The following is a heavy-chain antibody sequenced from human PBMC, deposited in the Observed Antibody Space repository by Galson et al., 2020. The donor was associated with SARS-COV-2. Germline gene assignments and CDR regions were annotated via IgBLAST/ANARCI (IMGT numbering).Heavy chain of an antibody. CDR1: GFTFNNYA. D-gene: IGHD5-12*01. Sequence: GGSLRLSCAASGFTFNNYAMHWVRQAPGKGLEWLSVILSTGSDTYYADSVKGRFTISRDNSKNTLSLQMNSLRAEDTAIYYCANGHSDGYHSPHTDWGQGTLVTVAS. J-gene: IGHJ4*02. V-gene: IGHV3-23*01. CDR3: ANGHSDGYHSPHTD. CDR2: ILSTGSDT.